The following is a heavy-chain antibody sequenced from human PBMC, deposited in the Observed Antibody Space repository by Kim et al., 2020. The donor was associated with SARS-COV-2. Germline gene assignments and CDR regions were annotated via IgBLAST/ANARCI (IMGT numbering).Heavy chain of an antibody. V-gene: IGHV3-23*01. Sequence: VKGRFTISRDNSKNTLYLQMNSLRVEDTAIYYCAKVVGASQGDYWGQGTLVTVSS. D-gene: IGHD1-26*01. CDR3: AKVVGASQGDY. J-gene: IGHJ4*02.